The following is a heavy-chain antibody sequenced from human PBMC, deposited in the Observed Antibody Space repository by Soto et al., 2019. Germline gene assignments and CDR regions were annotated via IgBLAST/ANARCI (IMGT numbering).Heavy chain of an antibody. CDR2: ISSSSSYI. J-gene: IGHJ6*02. Sequence: GSLSLSCACSGFTFSSYSMNWVRQSPGKGLEWVSSISSSSSYIYYADSVKGRFTISRDNAKNSLYLQMNSLRAEDTAVYYCARDFDTYYYGSGSYTTSYGMDGWGQGTTVTVSS. D-gene: IGHD3-10*01. CDR3: ARDFDTYYYGSGSYTTSYGMDG. CDR1: GFTFSSYS. V-gene: IGHV3-21*01.